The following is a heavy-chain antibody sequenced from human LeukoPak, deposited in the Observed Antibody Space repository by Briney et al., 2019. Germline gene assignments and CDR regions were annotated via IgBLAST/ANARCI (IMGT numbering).Heavy chain of an antibody. CDR2: ISGSGGST. CDR1: GFTFSSYA. Sequence: GGSLRLSCAASGFTFSSYAMSWVRQAPGKGLEWVSGISGSGGSTYYADSVKGRLTISRDNSKNTLYLQMNSLRAEDTAVYYCAKGRYYGSGKRGYFEYWGQGTLVTVSS. D-gene: IGHD3-10*01. J-gene: IGHJ4*02. CDR3: AKGRYYGSGKRGYFEY. V-gene: IGHV3-23*01.